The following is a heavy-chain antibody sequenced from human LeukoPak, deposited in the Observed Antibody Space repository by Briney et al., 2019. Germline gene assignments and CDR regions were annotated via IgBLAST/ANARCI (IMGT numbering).Heavy chain of an antibody. V-gene: IGHV4-34*01. CDR2: INHSGST. Sequence: SETLSLTCAVYGGSFSGYYWSWIRQPPGKGLEWIGEINHSGSTNYNPSLKSRVAISADTSKNQFSLKLSSVTAADTAVYYCARIYYGSGSYYYFDYWGQGTLVTVSS. D-gene: IGHD3-10*01. CDR3: ARIYYGSGSYYYFDY. CDR1: GGSFSGYY. J-gene: IGHJ4*02.